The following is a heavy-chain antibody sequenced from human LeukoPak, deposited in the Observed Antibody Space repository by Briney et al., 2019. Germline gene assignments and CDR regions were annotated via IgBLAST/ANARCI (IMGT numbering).Heavy chain of an antibody. D-gene: IGHD3-3*01. CDR3: ASSLWSAYYSY. CDR1: GFTFSSYW. J-gene: IGHJ4*02. V-gene: IGHV3-7*01. Sequence: PGGSLRLSCAASGFTFSSYWMSWVRQAPGKGLEWVANIKPDGSGKYYVDSVKGRFTISRDNAKNSLYLEMNSLRGEDTAVYYCASSLWSAYYSYWGQGTLVTVSS. CDR2: IKPDGSGK.